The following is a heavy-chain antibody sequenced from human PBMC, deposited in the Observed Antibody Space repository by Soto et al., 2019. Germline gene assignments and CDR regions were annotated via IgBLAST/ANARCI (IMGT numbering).Heavy chain of an antibody. Sequence: SGGSLRLSCSASGFTFSFYAMHWVRQAPGKGLEFVSAISTDGGNTHYADSVKGRFTISRDNSKNTQYLQMSSLTAEDTAVYYCARASTTVTTLDYWGQGTLVTVSS. V-gene: IGHV3-64D*06. J-gene: IGHJ4*02. D-gene: IGHD4-17*01. CDR1: GFTFSFYA. CDR2: ISTDGGNT. CDR3: ARASTTVTTLDY.